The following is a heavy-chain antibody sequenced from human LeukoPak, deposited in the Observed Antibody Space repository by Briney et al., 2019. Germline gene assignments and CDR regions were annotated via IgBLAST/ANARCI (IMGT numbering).Heavy chain of an antibody. D-gene: IGHD6-13*01. Sequence: SETLSLTCTVSGGSISSYYWSWIRQPPGKGLEWIGYIYYSGSTNYNPSLKSRVAISVDTSMNQFSLKLSSVTAADTAVYYCASYSTTGGFDYWGQGTLVTVSS. CDR1: GGSISSYY. CDR3: ASYSTTGGFDY. V-gene: IGHV4-59*01. J-gene: IGHJ4*02. CDR2: IYYSGST.